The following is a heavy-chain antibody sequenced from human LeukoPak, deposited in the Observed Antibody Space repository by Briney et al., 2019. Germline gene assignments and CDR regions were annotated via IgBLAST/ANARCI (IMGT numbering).Heavy chain of an antibody. J-gene: IGHJ3*02. V-gene: IGHV3-9*01. CDR3: AKDSGSYYLEDAFDI. CDR1: GFTFDDYA. Sequence: GGSLRLSCAASGFTFDDYAMHWVRQAPGKGLEWVSGISWNSGRIGYADSVKGRFTISRDNAKNSLYLQMNSLRAEDTALYYCAKDSGSYYLEDAFDIWGQGTMVTVSS. CDR2: ISWNSGRI. D-gene: IGHD1-26*01.